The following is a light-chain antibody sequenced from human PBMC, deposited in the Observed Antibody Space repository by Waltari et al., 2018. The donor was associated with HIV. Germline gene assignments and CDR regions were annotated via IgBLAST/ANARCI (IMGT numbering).Light chain of an antibody. CDR3: QQAFSFPHT. V-gene: IGKV1-12*01. J-gene: IGKJ2*01. CDR2: AAS. CDR1: QFISPS. Sequence: DIQMTQSPSSLSASVGDRVTITCRAIQFISPSLAWYQQRPSSTPKLLIFAASRVQSGVPSRCSGRGSVTQFNLTINRLQPEDLATYYCQQAFSFPHTFGQGT.